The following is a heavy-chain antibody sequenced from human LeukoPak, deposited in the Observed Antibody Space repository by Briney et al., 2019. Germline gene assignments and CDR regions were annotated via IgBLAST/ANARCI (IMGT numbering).Heavy chain of an antibody. CDR2: ITSSSYT. J-gene: IGHJ6*02. CDR3: ARDGSGSYVMDV. V-gene: IGHV3-11*05. CDR1: GFTFSDYY. D-gene: IGHD3-10*01. Sequence: PGGSLRLSCAASGFTFSDYYMSWIRQAPGKGLEWVSYITSSSYTNYADSVKGRFTISRDNAKNTLYLQVNSLRAEDTAVYYCARDGSGSYVMDVWGQGTTVTVSS.